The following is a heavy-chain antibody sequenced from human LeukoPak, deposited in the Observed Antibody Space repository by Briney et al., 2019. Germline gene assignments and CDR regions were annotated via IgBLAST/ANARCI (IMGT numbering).Heavy chain of an antibody. D-gene: IGHD4-11*01. V-gene: IGHV3-23*01. CDR1: GFPFNDYS. J-gene: IGHJ4*02. CDR2: ISGSGDST. Sequence: GGSLRLSCAASGFPFNDYSMNWVRQAPGKGLEWVSAISGSGDSTYYADSVKGRFTISRDNSKNTLYLQMNSLRAEDTAVYYCAKNRGNYYYFDYWGQGTLVTVSS. CDR3: AKNRGNYYYFDY.